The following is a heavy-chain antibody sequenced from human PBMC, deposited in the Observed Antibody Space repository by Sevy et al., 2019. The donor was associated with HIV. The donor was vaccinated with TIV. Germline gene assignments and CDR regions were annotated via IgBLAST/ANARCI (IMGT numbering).Heavy chain of an antibody. CDR2: INPNSGST. J-gene: IGHJ3*02. CDR1: GYTFTGHY. D-gene: IGHD2-15*01. CDR3: ARVFPYCSGGSCYSPYDAFDI. Sequence: ASVKVSCKASGYTFTGHYMHWVRQAPGQGLEWMGWINPNSGSTDYAQKFQGRVTLTMDTSISTAYLELSRLTSDDTAVYYCARVFPYCSGGSCYSPYDAFDIWGQGTMVTVSS. V-gene: IGHV1-2*02.